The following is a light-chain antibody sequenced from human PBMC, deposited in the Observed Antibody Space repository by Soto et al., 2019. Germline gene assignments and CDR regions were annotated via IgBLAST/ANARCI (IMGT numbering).Light chain of an antibody. Sequence: EVVLTQSPATLSLSPGERATLSCRASQTIDIYLAWYQQKPGQAPRLLIYDASNRATGIPARFSGSGSGTDFTLTISSLDPDDFAVYYCQQRKIWPPLTFGQGTRLDI. CDR1: QTIDIY. CDR3: QQRKIWPPLT. V-gene: IGKV3-11*01. J-gene: IGKJ5*01. CDR2: DAS.